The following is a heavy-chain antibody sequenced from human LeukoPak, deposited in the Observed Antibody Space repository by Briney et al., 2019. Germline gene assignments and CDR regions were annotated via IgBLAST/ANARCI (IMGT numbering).Heavy chain of an antibody. Sequence: ASVKASCKASGYTFTSYAMHWVRQAPGQRLEWMGWINAGNGNTKYSQKFQGRVTITRDTSASTAYMELSSLRSEDTAVYYCARGAGDYDFWSGYLNYYFDYWGQGTLVTVSS. D-gene: IGHD3-3*01. CDR1: GYTFTSYA. V-gene: IGHV1-3*01. CDR3: ARGAGDYDFWSGYLNYYFDY. CDR2: INAGNGNT. J-gene: IGHJ4*02.